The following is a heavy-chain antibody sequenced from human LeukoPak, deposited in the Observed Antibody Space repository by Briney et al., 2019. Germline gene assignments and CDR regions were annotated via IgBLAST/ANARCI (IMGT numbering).Heavy chain of an antibody. D-gene: IGHD3-3*01. J-gene: IGHJ5*02. V-gene: IGHV4-38-2*02. CDR3: ARGAPTIFGVVIDWFDP. CDR2: IYHSGSI. Sequence: SETLSLTCTVSGYSISNGYFWGWIRQPPGKGLECIGTIYHSGSIYYNPSLKGRVTISVDTSKNQFSLKLSSVTAADTAVYYCARGAPTIFGVVIDWFDPWGQGTLVTVSS. CDR1: GYSISNGYF.